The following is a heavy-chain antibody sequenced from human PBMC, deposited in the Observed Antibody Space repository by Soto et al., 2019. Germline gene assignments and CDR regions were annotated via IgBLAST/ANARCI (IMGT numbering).Heavy chain of an antibody. CDR1: GFIFGDYV. CDR2: IRSKAYGGTT. Sequence: PGGSLRLSCTTSGFIFGDYVMSWVRQAPGKGLEWVGFIRSKAYGGTTEYAAPVKGRFTISRDDSKSIAYLQMNSLKTEDTAVYYCTRGGRGYSSNWYYGMDVWGQGTTVTVSS. CDR3: TRGGRGYSSNWYYGMDV. D-gene: IGHD6-13*01. J-gene: IGHJ6*02. V-gene: IGHV3-49*04.